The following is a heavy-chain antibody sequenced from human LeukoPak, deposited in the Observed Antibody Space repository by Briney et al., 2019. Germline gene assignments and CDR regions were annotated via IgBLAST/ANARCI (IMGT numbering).Heavy chain of an antibody. CDR3: AREGTYGDYVVEY. J-gene: IGHJ4*02. CDR2: IYTSGST. Sequence: PSETLSLTCTVSGGSISSGDYYRSWIRQPAGKGLEWIGRIYTSGSTNYNPSLKSRVTMSVDTSKNQFSLKLSSVTAADTAVYYCAREGTYGDYVVEYWGQGTLVTVSS. CDR1: GGSISSGDYY. D-gene: IGHD4-17*01. V-gene: IGHV4-61*02.